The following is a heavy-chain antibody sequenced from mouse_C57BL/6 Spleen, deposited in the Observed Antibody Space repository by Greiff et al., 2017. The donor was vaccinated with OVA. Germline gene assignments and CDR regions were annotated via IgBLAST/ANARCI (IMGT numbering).Heavy chain of an antibody. V-gene: IGHV5-4*01. CDR1: GFTFSSYA. Sequence: EVKLQESGGGLVKPGGSLKLSCAASGFTFSSYAMSWVRQTPEKRLEWVATISDGGSYTYYPDNVKGRFTISRDNAKNNLYLQMSHLKSEDTAMYYCARDDHGGYFDYWGQGTTLTVSS. CDR3: ARDDHGGYFDY. D-gene: IGHD1-1*01. J-gene: IGHJ2*01. CDR2: ISDGGSYT.